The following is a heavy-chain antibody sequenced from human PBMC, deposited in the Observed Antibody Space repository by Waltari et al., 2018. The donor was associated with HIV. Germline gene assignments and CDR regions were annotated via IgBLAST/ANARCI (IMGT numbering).Heavy chain of an antibody. CDR1: GGTFSSYA. Sequence: QVQLVQSGAEVKKPGSSVRVSCKVSGGTFSSYAINWVRQAPRQGLEWMGGSVPAFGTANYAERFQGRVTITADEYTSTAYMDLSSLRSEDTAVYFCARDHRGNKLLYGMDVWGQGTTVTV. J-gene: IGHJ6*02. V-gene: IGHV1-69*01. CDR3: ARDHRGNKLLYGMDV. CDR2: SVPAFGTA.